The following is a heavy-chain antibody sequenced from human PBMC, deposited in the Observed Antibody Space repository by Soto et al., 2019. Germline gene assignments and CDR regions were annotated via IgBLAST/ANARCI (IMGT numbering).Heavy chain of an antibody. CDR3: ARAHGEGGFDY. D-gene: IGHD4-17*01. CDR1: GFTFSSYD. CDR2: IGTAGDT. V-gene: IGHV3-13*01. Sequence: GGSLRLSCAASGFTFSSYDMHWVRQATGKGLEWVSAIGTAGDTYYPGSVKGRFTISRENAKNSLYLQMNSLRAGDTAVYYCARAHGEGGFDYWGQGTLVTVSS. J-gene: IGHJ4*02.